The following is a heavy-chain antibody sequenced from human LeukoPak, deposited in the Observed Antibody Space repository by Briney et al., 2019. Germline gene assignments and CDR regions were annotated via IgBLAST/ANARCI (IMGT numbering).Heavy chain of an antibody. J-gene: IGHJ4*02. CDR1: GYTFTSYY. CDR3: ARVAYCYVWGSYRSPFYYFDY. CDR2: INPSGGST. V-gene: IGHV1-46*01. Sequence: ASVKVSCKASGYTFTSYYMHWVRQAPGQGLEWMGIINPSGGSTSYAQKFQGRVTMTRDMSTSTVYMELSSLRSEDTTVYYCARVAYCYVWGSYRSPFYYFDYWGQGTLVTVSS. D-gene: IGHD3-16*02.